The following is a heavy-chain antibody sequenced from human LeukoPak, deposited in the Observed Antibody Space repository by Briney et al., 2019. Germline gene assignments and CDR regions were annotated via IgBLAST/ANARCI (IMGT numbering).Heavy chain of an antibody. Sequence: GGFLRLSCAASGFTFNSYGMNWVRQAPGKGLEWVSSISISSSYIYYADSVKGRFTISRDNAKNSLYLQMNSLRAEDTAVYYCARGAHYTNGFDYWGQGTLVTVSS. CDR1: GFTFNSYG. J-gene: IGHJ4*02. CDR2: ISISSSYI. V-gene: IGHV3-21*01. CDR3: ARGAHYTNGFDY. D-gene: IGHD4-11*01.